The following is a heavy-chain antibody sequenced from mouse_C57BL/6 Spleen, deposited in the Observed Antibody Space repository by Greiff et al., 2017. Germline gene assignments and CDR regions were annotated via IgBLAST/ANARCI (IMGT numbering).Heavy chain of an antibody. CDR1: GYAFSSSW. CDR3: ATVVASYYFDY. J-gene: IGHJ2*01. CDR2: IYPGDGDT. V-gene: IGHV1-82*01. Sequence: VQLQQSGPELVKPGASVKISCKASGYAFSSSWMNWVKQRPGKGLEWIGWIYPGDGDTNYNGKFKGQATLTADKSSSTAYMQLSSLTSEDSAVYFCATVVASYYFDYWGQGTTLTVSS. D-gene: IGHD1-1*01.